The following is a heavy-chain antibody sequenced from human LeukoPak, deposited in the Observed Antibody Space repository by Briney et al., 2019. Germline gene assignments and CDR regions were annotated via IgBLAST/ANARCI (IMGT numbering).Heavy chain of an antibody. D-gene: IGHD6-19*01. Sequence: PGGSLRLSCAASGFSFSNYWMDWVRQAPGKGLEWVANIKQDGSEKECLDSVKGRFTISRDNAQNSLYLQMNSLRVEDTAVYYCARERIAVAADVGWFDPWGQGTLVTVSS. CDR2: IKQDGSEK. CDR3: ARERIAVAADVGWFDP. J-gene: IGHJ5*02. CDR1: GFSFSNYW. V-gene: IGHV3-7*01.